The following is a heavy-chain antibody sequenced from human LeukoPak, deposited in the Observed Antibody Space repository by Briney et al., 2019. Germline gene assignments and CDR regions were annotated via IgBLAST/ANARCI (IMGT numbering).Heavy chain of an antibody. CDR2: IYSGGNT. D-gene: IGHD5-18*01. V-gene: IGHV3-53*01. CDR1: GFTVSSNY. J-gene: IGHJ4*02. CDR3: ARGCSYGRMDY. Sequence: GGSLRLSCAASGFTVSSNYMSWVRQAPGKGLECVSIIYSGGNTYYSDSVKGRFTISRDNSKNTLYLQMNSLRAEDTAVYYCARGCSYGRMDYWGQGTLVTVSS.